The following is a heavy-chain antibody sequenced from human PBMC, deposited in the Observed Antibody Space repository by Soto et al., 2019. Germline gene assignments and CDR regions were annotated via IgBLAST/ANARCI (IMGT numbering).Heavy chain of an antibody. Sequence: SETLSLTCTVPGGSISSGGYYWSWIRQHPGKGLEWIGYIYYSGSTYYNPSLKSRVTISVDTSKNQFSLKLSSVTAADTAVYYCARGRNWNYVYYWGQGTLVTVS. CDR1: GGSISSGGYY. D-gene: IGHD1-7*01. V-gene: IGHV4-31*03. CDR2: IYYSGST. CDR3: ARGRNWNYVYY. J-gene: IGHJ4*02.